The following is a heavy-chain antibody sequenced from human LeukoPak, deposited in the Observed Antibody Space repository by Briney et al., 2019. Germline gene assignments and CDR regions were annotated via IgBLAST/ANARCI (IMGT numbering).Heavy chain of an antibody. CDR3: AKANRDYDFRSGYPCFEY. CDR2: ISGSGVTT. V-gene: IGHV3-23*01. CDR1: GFTFSSYA. J-gene: IGHJ4*02. D-gene: IGHD3-3*01. Sequence: PGGSLRLSCTASGFTFSSYAMSWVRQAPGKGLEWVSAISGSGVTTYYADSVMGRFTISRDSSKNTLYVQMNRLRAEDTAVYYCAKANRDYDFRSGYPCFEYWGQGTLVTVSS.